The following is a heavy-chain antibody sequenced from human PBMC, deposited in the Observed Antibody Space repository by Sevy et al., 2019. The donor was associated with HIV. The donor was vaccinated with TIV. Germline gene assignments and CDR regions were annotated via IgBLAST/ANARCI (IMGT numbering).Heavy chain of an antibody. CDR1: GGSITSLY. D-gene: IGHD1-26*01. CDR3: AGENAWGRGYS. CDR2: IYYNGHI. J-gene: IGHJ4*02. V-gene: IGHV4-59*08. Sequence: SETLSLTCTVSGGSITSLYWYWIRQPPGRGLEWIANIYYNGHINYNPSLKSRVTLSLDTSTNQFSLRLSSVTAADTAMYYCAGENAWGRGYSWGQRTLVTVSS.